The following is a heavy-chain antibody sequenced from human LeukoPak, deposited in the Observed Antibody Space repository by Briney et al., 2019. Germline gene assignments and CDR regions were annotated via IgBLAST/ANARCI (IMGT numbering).Heavy chain of an antibody. V-gene: IGHV3-74*01. D-gene: IGHD6-19*01. J-gene: IGHJ4*02. Sequence: PGGSLRLSCAASGFTFSSYWMHWVRQAPGKGLVWVSRINSDGSSTSYADSVKGRFTISRDNAKNTLYLQMSSLRAEDTAVYYCAREASIAVAPDYWGQGTLVTVSS. CDR2: INSDGSST. CDR1: GFTFSSYW. CDR3: AREASIAVAPDY.